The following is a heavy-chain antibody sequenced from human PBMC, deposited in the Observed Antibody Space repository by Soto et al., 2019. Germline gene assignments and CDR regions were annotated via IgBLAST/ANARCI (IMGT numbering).Heavy chain of an antibody. Sequence: GSLRLSCAASGFTFGSYWVQWVRQAPGKGLVWVSWINSDGSSTSYADSVKGRFTISRDNSKNTLYLQMNSLRAEDTAVYYYARDQGHYGAISDGYFQHWGQGTLVTVSS. J-gene: IGHJ1*01. D-gene: IGHD4-17*01. V-gene: IGHV3-74*01. CDR2: INSDGSST. CDR1: GFTFGSYW. CDR3: ARDQGHYGAISDGYFQH.